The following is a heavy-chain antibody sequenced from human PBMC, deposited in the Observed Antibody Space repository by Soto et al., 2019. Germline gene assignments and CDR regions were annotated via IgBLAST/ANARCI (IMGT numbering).Heavy chain of an antibody. CDR1: EESFACYW. J-gene: IGHJ4*02. V-gene: IGHV5-10-1*01. CDR3: ARQIYDSDTGPNFQYYFDS. Sequence: PGESLKIPCKGSEESFACYWSTWVRHKPGKGLEWMGRIDPSDSQTYYSPSFRGHVTISVTKSITTVFLQWSSLRASDTAMYYCARQIYDSDTGPNFQYYFDSWGQGTQVTVSS. CDR2: IDPSDSQT. D-gene: IGHD3-22*01.